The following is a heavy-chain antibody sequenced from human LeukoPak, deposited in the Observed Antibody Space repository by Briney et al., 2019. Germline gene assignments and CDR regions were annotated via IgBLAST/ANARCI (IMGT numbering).Heavy chain of an antibody. D-gene: IGHD1-26*01. CDR1: GYTLTSYY. Sequence: ASVKVSCKASGYTLTSYYMHWVRQAPGQGLEWIGIINPSAGSTSYAQKFQGRVTMTRDMSTSTDYMELSSLRSEDTAVYYCARDNSVGDTAWWFDPWGQGTLVTVSA. V-gene: IGHV1-46*01. J-gene: IGHJ5*02. CDR2: INPSAGST. CDR3: ARDNSVGDTAWWFDP.